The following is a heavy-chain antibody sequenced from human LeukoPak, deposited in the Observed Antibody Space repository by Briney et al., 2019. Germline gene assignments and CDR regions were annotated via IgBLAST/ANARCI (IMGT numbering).Heavy chain of an antibody. CDR3: ASSVRYYGSGSSFDY. CDR2: IYYSGST. Sequence: PSETLSLTCTVSGGSISSGDYYWSWIRQPPGKGLEWIGYIYYSGSTYYNPSLKSRATISVDTSKNQFSLKLSSVTAADTAVYYCASSVRYYGSGSSFDYWGQGTLVTASS. V-gene: IGHV4-30-4*01. CDR1: GGSISSGDYY. J-gene: IGHJ4*02. D-gene: IGHD3-10*01.